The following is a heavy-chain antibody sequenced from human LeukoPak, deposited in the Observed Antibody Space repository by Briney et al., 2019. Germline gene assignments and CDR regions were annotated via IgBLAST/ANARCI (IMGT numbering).Heavy chain of an antibody. CDR2: ISSSSSYI. CDR3: ARDQDYYDSSGYPIFDY. CDR1: GFTFSSYA. Sequence: PGGSVRLSCAASGFTFSSYAMNWVRQAPGKGLEWVSSISSSSSYIYYADSVKGRFTISRDSAKNSLYLQMNSLRAEDTAVYYCARDQDYYDSSGYPIFDYWGQETLVTVSS. V-gene: IGHV3-21*01. J-gene: IGHJ4*02. D-gene: IGHD3-22*01.